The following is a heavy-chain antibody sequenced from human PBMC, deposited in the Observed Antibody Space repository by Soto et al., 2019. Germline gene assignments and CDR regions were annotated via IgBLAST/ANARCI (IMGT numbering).Heavy chain of an antibody. J-gene: IGHJ4*02. V-gene: IGHV3-74*01. CDR1: GFTFRSYW. CDR2: INGDGSVI. CDR3: VRDIR. Sequence: EVQLVESGGGLVQPGGSLRLSCAASGFTFRSYWMYWVRQTPGKGPVWVSCINGDGSVIYYADSVKGRFTISRDNARDTLYLQMNSLTTEASAVYYCVRDIRWGQGTLVSVSS.